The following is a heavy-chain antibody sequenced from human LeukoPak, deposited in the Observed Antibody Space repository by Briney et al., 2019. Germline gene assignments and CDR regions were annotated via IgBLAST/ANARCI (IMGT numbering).Heavy chain of an antibody. J-gene: IGHJ4*02. D-gene: IGHD2-15*01. CDR1: GFTFSSYA. CDR2: ISYDGSNK. Sequence: GGSLRLSCAASGFTFSSYAMHWVRQAPGKGLEWVAVISYDGSNKYYADSVKGRFTISRDNSKSTLYLQMNSLRAEDTAVYYCARRIVCPDYWGQGTLVTVSS. CDR3: ARRIVCPDY. V-gene: IGHV3-30-3*01.